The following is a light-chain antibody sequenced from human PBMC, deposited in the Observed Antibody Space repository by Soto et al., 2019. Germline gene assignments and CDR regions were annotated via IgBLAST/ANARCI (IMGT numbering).Light chain of an antibody. CDR2: DVS. V-gene: IGLV2-11*01. J-gene: IGLJ1*01. CDR3: CSYAGSYV. CDR1: SGFVGGYNY. Sequence: QSALTQPRSVSGSPGQSVTISCTGTSGFVGGYNYVSWYRQYPGQAPQLMIYDVSQRPSGVPDRFSGSTSGNAASLNISGLHADDEADYYCCSYAGSYVFGNGTKLTVL.